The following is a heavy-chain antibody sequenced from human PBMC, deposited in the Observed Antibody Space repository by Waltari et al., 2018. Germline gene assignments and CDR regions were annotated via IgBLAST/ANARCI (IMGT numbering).Heavy chain of an antibody. Sequence: EVQLVESGGVVVQPGGSLRLSCAASGFTFDDYTMHWVRQAPGKGLEWVSLISWDGGSTYYADSVKGRFTISRDNSKNSLYLQMNSLRTEDTALYYCAKDSGYSGYAPPSDAFDIWGQGTMVTVSS. V-gene: IGHV3-43*01. CDR1: GFTFDDYT. CDR2: ISWDGGST. CDR3: AKDSGYSGYAPPSDAFDI. J-gene: IGHJ3*02. D-gene: IGHD5-12*01.